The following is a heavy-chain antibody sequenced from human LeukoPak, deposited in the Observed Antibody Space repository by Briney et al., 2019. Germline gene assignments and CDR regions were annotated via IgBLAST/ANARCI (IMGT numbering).Heavy chain of an antibody. V-gene: IGHV3-30-3*01. Sequence: PGGSLRLSCAASGFTFSSYAMHWVRQAPGKGLEWVAVISYDGSNKYYADSVKGRFTISRDNSKNTLYLQMNSLRAEDTAAYYCARDKETPYYGMDVWGQGTTVTVSS. J-gene: IGHJ6*02. CDR3: ARDKETPYYGMDV. CDR2: ISYDGSNK. CDR1: GFTFSSYA.